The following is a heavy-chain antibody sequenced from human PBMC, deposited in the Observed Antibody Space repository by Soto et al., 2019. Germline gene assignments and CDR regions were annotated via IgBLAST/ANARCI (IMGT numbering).Heavy chain of an antibody. V-gene: IGHV1-46*03. D-gene: IGHD2-21*01. J-gene: IGHJ3*02. Sequence: GASVKVSCKASGYTFTSYYMHWVRQAPGQGLEWMGIINPSGGSTSYAQKFQGRVTMTRDTSTSTVYMELSSLRSEDTAVYYCARDFILTSPRKAFDIWGQGTMVTVSS. CDR2: INPSGGST. CDR3: ARDFILTSPRKAFDI. CDR1: GYTFTSYY.